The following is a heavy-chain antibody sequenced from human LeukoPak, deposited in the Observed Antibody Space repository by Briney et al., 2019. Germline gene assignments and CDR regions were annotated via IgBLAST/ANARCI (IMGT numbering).Heavy chain of an antibody. CDR3: ARGRLRWSFDAFDI. D-gene: IGHD4-17*01. CDR1: GYTFTSYG. Sequence: ASVKVSCKASGYTFTSYGISWVRQAPGQGLEWMGWISAYNGNTNYAQKLQGRVTMTTDTSKSKAYMELRSLRSDDTAVYYCARGRLRWSFDAFDIWGQGTMVTVSS. CDR2: ISAYNGNT. V-gene: IGHV1-18*01. J-gene: IGHJ3*02.